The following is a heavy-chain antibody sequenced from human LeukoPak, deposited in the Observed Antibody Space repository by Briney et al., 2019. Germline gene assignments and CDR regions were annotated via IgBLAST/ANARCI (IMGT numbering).Heavy chain of an antibody. CDR2: IPWHGNNP. CDR3: ARLASTVTSPLDY. J-gene: IGHJ4*02. V-gene: IGHV3-30*04. CDR1: GFTFSSYT. D-gene: IGHD4-11*01. Sequence: PGGSLRLSCAASGFTFSSYTMHWVRQAPGKGLEWVALIPWHGNNPYYADSXQGRFTISRDSSRNTLYLQMNSLRTEDTAEYYCARLASTVTSPLDYWGQGTLVTVSS.